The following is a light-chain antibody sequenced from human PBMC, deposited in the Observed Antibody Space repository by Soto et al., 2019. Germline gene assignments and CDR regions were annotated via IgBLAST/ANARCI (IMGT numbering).Light chain of an antibody. J-gene: IGLJ1*01. CDR2: KDT. CDR1: KLGDKY. V-gene: IGLV3-1*01. CDR3: QAWDSRTALYV. Sequence: SSELTQPPSVSVSPGQTASITCSGDKLGDKYVCWYQQKAGQSPVIVMYKDTKRPSGIPERFSGSNSGNTATLTISGAQAMDEADYYCQAWDSRTALYVFGTGTKVTVL.